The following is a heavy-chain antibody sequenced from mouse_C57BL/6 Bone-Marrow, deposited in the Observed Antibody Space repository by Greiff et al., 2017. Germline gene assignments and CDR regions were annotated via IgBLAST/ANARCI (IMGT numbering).Heavy chain of an antibody. D-gene: IGHD2-4*01. J-gene: IGHJ4*01. CDR1: GFTFSSYT. CDR2: ISGGGGNT. V-gene: IGHV5-9*01. CDR3: AREDYGAGPYAKDY. Sequence: DVMLVESGGGLVKPGGSLKLSCAASGFTFSSYTMSWVRQTPEKRLEWVATISGGGGNTYYPDSVKGRFTISRDNAKNTLYLQMSSLRSEDTALYYCAREDYGAGPYAKDYWGQGTSVTVSS.